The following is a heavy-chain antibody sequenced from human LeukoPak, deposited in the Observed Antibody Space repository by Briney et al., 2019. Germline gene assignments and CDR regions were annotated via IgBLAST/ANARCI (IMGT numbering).Heavy chain of an antibody. V-gene: IGHV3-21*04. CDR3: ARDRYASYRREFDF. CDR1: GFTFRTYT. D-gene: IGHD3-16*01. CDR2: ITGNSDDI. J-gene: IGHJ4*02. Sequence: GGSLRLSCSVSGFTFRTYTMNWVRQAPGKGLEWVASITGNSDDIYYADSVMGRFTISRDNGENSLFLQMSNLRVGDTAMYFCARDRYASYRREFDFWGQGTLVTVSS.